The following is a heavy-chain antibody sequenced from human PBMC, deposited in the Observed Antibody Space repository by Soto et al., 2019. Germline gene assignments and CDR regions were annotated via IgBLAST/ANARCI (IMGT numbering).Heavy chain of an antibody. Sequence: PSETLSLTCAVYGGSFSAYYWSWIRQPPGKGLEWIGEINHSGGTSYNPSLKSRVTISVDTSKNQFSLKLSSVTAADTAVYYCARDEPTLIAAAGHYYYGMDVWGQGTTVTSP. V-gene: IGHV4-34*01. CDR2: INHSGGT. CDR3: ARDEPTLIAAAGHYYYGMDV. CDR1: GGSFSAYY. J-gene: IGHJ6*02. D-gene: IGHD6-13*01.